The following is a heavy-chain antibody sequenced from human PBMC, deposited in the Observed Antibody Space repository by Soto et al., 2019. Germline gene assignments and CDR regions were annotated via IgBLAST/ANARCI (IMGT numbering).Heavy chain of an antibody. CDR1: GGSISSGDYY. J-gene: IGHJ4*02. Sequence: PSETLSLTCTVSGGSISSGDYYWSWIRQPPGKGLEWIGYIYYSGSTYYNPSLKSRVTISVDTSKNQFSLKLSSVTAADTAVYYCARMVRDTYYFDYWGQGTLVTVSS. CDR2: IYYSGST. D-gene: IGHD6-13*01. CDR3: ARMVRDTYYFDY. V-gene: IGHV4-30-4*01.